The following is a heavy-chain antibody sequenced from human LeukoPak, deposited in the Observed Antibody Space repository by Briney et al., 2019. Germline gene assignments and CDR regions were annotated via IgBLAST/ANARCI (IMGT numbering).Heavy chain of an antibody. D-gene: IGHD2-8*01. V-gene: IGHV3-30*04. CDR1: GFIFSSYE. CDR3: ARFRTLARCLDY. CDR2: ISYDGSNK. J-gene: IGHJ4*02. Sequence: PGGSLRLSCAASGFIFSSYEMNWVRQAPGKGLEWVAVISYDGSNKYYADSVKGRFTISRDNSKNTLYLQMNSLRAEDTAVYYCARFRTLARCLDYWGQGTLVTVSS.